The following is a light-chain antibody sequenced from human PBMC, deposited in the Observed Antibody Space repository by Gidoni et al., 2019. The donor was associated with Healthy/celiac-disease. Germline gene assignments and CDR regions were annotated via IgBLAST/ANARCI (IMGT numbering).Light chain of an antibody. CDR3: CSYAGSSTLV. Sequence: QSALTQPASLSGSPGLSITLSCTGTSSAGGSYNLVSWYQQHPGKAPKLMIYEGSKRPSGVSNRFSGSKSGNTASLTISGLQAEDEADYYCCSYAGSSTLVFGGGTKLTVL. CDR2: EGS. CDR1: SSAGGSYNL. V-gene: IGLV2-23*01. J-gene: IGLJ2*01.